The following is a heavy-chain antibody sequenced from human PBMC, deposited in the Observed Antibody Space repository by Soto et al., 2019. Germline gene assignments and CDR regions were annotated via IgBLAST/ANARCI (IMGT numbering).Heavy chain of an antibody. CDR2: ITPNVGIA. Sequence: SVKVSCKASGGTFSSYTISWVRQAPGQGLEWMGRITPNVGIANYAQKFQGRVTMTEDTSTDTAYMELSSLRSEDTAVYYCGTVQPWVYNWFDPWGQGTLVTVSS. CDR1: GGTFSSYT. J-gene: IGHJ5*02. CDR3: GTVQPWVYNWFDP. D-gene: IGHD2-2*01. V-gene: IGHV1-69*02.